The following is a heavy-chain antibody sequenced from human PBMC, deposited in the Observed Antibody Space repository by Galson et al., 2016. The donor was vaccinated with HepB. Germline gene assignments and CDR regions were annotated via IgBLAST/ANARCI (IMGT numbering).Heavy chain of an antibody. J-gene: IGHJ5*02. CDR3: AKDMARRGGVAVAGTQVA. Sequence: SLRLSCAASGFTSDDYAMHWVRQAPGKGLEWVSGITWDGGRKVYVDSVRGRFTISRDNAKNSLYLEMNTLTTEDTALYYCAKDMARRGGVAVAGTQVAWGQGTLVIVSS. CDR2: ITWDGGRK. CDR1: GFTSDDYA. D-gene: IGHD6-19*01. V-gene: IGHV3-9*02.